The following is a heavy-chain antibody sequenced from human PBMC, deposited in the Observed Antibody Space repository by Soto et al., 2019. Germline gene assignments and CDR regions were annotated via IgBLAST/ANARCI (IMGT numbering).Heavy chain of an antibody. CDR3: AYCSSTSCMDV. CDR2: INAGNSNT. J-gene: IGHJ6*02. D-gene: IGHD2-2*01. V-gene: IGHV1-3*01. CDR1: GYTFTSYA. Sequence: ASVKVSCKASGYTFTSYAMHWVRQAPGQRLEWMGWINAGNSNTKYSQKFQGRVTITRDTSASTAYMELSSLRSEDTAVYYCAYCSSTSCMDVWGQGTTVTVSS.